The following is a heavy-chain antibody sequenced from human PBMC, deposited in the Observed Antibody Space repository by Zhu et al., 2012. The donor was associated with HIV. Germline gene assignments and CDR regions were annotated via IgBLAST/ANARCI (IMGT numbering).Heavy chain of an antibody. CDR2: IYYSGST. CDR1: GGSISSSSYY. Sequence: QVQLQESGPGLVKPSETLSLTCTVSGGSISSSSYYWGWIRQPPGKGLEWIGSIYYSGSTYYNPSLKSRVTISVDTSKNQFSLKLSSVTAADTAVYYCARRRYYYGSGSYWYYFDYWGQGTLVTVSS. J-gene: IGHJ4*02. D-gene: IGHD3-10*01. CDR3: ARRRYYYGSGSYWYYFDY. V-gene: IGHV4-39*01.